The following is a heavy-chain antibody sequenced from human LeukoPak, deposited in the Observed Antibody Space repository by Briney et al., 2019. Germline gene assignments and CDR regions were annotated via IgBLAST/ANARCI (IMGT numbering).Heavy chain of an antibody. J-gene: IGHJ4*02. CDR1: GFTFSSYS. Sequence: GGSLRLSCAASGFTFSSYSMNWVRQAPGKGLEWVSYISSGSHTIYYADPVKGRFTISRDYAKNSLYLQMNSLRAEDTAVYYCARDGWAAVTTWCGYWGQGTLVTVSS. CDR3: ARDGWAAVTTWCGY. V-gene: IGHV3-48*01. CDR2: ISSGSHTI. D-gene: IGHD4-17*01.